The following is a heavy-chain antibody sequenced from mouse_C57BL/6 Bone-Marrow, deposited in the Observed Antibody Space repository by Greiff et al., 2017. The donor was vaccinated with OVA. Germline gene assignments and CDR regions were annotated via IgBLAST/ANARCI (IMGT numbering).Heavy chain of an antibody. CDR3: AREGDSSGYLFAY. Sequence: VQLQQSGAELVRPGTSVKVSCKASGYAFTNYLIEWVKPRPGQGLEWIGVINPGSGGTNYNEKFKGKATLTADKSSSTAYMQLSSLTSEDSAVDSWAREGDSSGYLFAYWGQGTLVTVSA. V-gene: IGHV1-54*01. CDR1: GYAFTNYL. J-gene: IGHJ3*01. CDR2: INPGSGGT. D-gene: IGHD3-2*02.